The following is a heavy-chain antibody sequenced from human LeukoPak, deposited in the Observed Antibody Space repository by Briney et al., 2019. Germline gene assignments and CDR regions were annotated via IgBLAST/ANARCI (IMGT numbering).Heavy chain of an antibody. CDR1: XFTFSSYW. D-gene: IGHD2-2*01. CDR3: ARDDCSSISCYHNWFDP. V-gene: IGHV3-7*01. J-gene: IGHJ5*02. Sequence: XFTFSSYWMSWVRQAPGKXLEXVXXXXQDGSEKYYVDSVKGRFTISRDNAKNSLYLQMNSLRAEDTAVYYCARDDCSSISCYHNWFDPWGQGTLVTVSS. CDR2: XXQDGSEK.